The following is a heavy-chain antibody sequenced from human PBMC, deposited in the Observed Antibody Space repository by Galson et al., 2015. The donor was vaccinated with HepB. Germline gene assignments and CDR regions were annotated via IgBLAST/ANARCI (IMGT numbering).Heavy chain of an antibody. CDR3: ARERPRGYYGSGGGIDS. CDR1: GFSINIHN. D-gene: IGHD3-10*01. V-gene: IGHV3-21*01. CDR2: ISYDSNNM. Sequence: SLRLSCAASGFSINIHNMNWVRRAPGKGLEWVSSISYDSNNMYYADSVKGRFTISRDNAKASLYLQMNSLKVEDTALYYCARERPRGYYGSGGGIDSWGQGTLVTVSS. J-gene: IGHJ4*02.